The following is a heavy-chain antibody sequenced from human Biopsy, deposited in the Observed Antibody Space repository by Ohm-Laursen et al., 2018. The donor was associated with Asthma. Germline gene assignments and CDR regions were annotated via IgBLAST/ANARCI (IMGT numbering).Heavy chain of an antibody. D-gene: IGHD3-22*01. V-gene: IGHV4-31*03. J-gene: IGHJ4*02. Sequence: SQTLYLTCTVSYGSITSGGYYWTWIRQHPGKGLEWIGFIYYSGSTYYNLSLKSRVSISIDTSKNQFSLKLSSVTAADTAVYYCARAQDYYDSRGYYRSFDYWGQGTLVTVSS. CDR2: IYYSGST. CDR3: ARAQDYYDSRGYYRSFDY. CDR1: YGSITSGGYY.